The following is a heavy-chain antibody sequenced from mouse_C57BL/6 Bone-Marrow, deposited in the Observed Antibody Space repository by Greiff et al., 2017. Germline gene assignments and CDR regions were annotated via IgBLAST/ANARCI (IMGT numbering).Heavy chain of an antibody. CDR1: GYTFTSYW. V-gene: IGHV1-64*01. Sequence: QVQLQQPGAELVKPGASVKLSCKASGYTFTSYWMHWVKQRPGQGLEWIGMIHPNSGSTNYNEKFKSKATLTVDKSSSTAYMQLSSLTSEDSAVYYCARTDYDYDGAGSCAMDYWGQGTSVTVSS. CDR3: ARTDYDYDGAGSCAMDY. J-gene: IGHJ4*01. CDR2: IHPNSGST. D-gene: IGHD2-4*01.